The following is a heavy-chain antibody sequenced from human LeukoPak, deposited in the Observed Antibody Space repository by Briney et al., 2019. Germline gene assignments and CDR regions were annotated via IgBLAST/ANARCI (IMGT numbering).Heavy chain of an antibody. V-gene: IGHV3-53*01. D-gene: IGHD3-10*01. CDR3: ARGSLVHYYGSGSYRNRAGFDY. J-gene: IGHJ4*02. CDR2: IYISSNT. Sequence: GGSLRLSCAASGFNVSSNHMSWVRQAPGKGLEWVSLIYISSNTYNADSVKGRFTISRDNSKNTLYLQMNSLRAEDTAIYYCARGSLVHYYGSGSYRNRAGFDYWGQGTLVTVSS. CDR1: GFNVSSNH.